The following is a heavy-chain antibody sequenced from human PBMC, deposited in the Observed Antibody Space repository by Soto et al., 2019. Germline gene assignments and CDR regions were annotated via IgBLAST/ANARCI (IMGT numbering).Heavy chain of an antibody. Sequence: QVQLVQSGAEVKKPGASVKVSCKTSGYTFTNHGINWVRQAPGQGLEWMGWINPYNANVNYAQKLQGRVTMTTDTSTSTAYMDLSSLTSDGTAVYYCARDRVAGIWGDAFDIWGQGTMVTVSS. V-gene: IGHV1-18*04. CDR3: ARDRVAGIWGDAFDI. J-gene: IGHJ3*02. CDR1: GYTFTNHG. CDR2: INPYNANV. D-gene: IGHD3-16*01.